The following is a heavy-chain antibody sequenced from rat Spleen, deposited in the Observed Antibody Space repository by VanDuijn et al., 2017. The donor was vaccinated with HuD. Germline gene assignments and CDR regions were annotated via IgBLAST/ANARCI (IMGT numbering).Heavy chain of an antibody. D-gene: IGHD1-2*01. J-gene: IGHJ1*01. V-gene: IGHV5-25*01. CDR3: ARRELYSSFYWYFDF. CDR1: GFTFSNYD. Sequence: EVQLVESGGGLVQPGRSLKLSCAASGFTFSNYDMAWVRQAPTKGLEWVASISPSGGSTYYRDSVKGRFTVSRDNAKSTLYLQMDSLRSEDTATYYCARRELYSSFYWYFDFWGPGTMVTVSS. CDR2: ISPSGGST.